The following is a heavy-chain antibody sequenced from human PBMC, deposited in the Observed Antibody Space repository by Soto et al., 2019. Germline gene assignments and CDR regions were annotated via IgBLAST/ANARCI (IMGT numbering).Heavy chain of an antibody. CDR1: GFSFSTHS. J-gene: IGHJ4*02. CDR3: ARGAMSDTSGYYPKYYFDY. D-gene: IGHD3-22*01. V-gene: IGHV3-48*02. Sequence: PGGSLRLSCTVSGFSFSTHSMNWVRQAPGKGLEWISYISSNSDTTYYADSVGGRFTMSRDNAKNSLFLQMKRLRDEDTAVYYCARGAMSDTSGYYPKYYFDYWGQGAVVTVSS. CDR2: ISSNSDTT.